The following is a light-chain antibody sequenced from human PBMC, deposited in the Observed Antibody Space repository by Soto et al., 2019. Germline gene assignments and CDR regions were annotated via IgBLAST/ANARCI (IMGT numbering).Light chain of an antibody. V-gene: IGLV1-40*01. Sequence: QSVLTQPPSVSGAPGQRVTISCTGSSSNIGVGYDVHWYQQSPGTAPRLLIFGNGNRPSWVPDRFSGSQSGTSASLAITGLQPEDEADYYCQSYDSRMSGFYVFGTGTKVTVL. CDR3: QSYDSRMSGFYV. J-gene: IGLJ1*01. CDR1: SSNIGVGYD. CDR2: GNG.